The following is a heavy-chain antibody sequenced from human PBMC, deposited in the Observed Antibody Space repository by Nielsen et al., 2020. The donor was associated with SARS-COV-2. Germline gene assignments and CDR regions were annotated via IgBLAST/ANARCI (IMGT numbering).Heavy chain of an antibody. CDR1: GFTFSSYS. J-gene: IGHJ4*02. CDR3: ARDTPEVNDHFDY. CDR2: ISSSSSYI. D-gene: IGHD5/OR15-5a*01. V-gene: IGHV3-21*01. Sequence: GESLKISCAASGFTFSSYSMNWVRQAPGKGLEWVSSISSSSSYIYYADSVKGRFTISRDNAKNSLYLQMNSLRAEDTAVYYCARDTPEVNDHFDYWGQGTLVTVSS.